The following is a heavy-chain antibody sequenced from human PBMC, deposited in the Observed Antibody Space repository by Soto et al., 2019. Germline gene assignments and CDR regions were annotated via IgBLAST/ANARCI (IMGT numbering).Heavy chain of an antibody. CDR2: ISSSGSTI. Sequence: LRLSCAASGFTFSSYEMNWVRQAPGKGLEWVSYISSSGSTIYYADSVKGRFTISRDNAKNSLYLQMNSLRAEDTAVYYCARGPSSSSLHYNWFDPWGQGTLVTVSS. CDR3: ARGPSSSSLHYNWFDP. D-gene: IGHD6-6*01. V-gene: IGHV3-48*03. J-gene: IGHJ5*02. CDR1: GFTFSSYE.